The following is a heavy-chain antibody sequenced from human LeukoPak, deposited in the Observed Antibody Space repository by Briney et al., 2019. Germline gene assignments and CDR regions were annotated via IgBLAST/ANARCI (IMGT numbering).Heavy chain of an antibody. CDR1: GFTFSSYS. CDR2: ISSSSSYI. CDR3: ARGLTRYFQH. V-gene: IGHV3-21*01. J-gene: IGHJ1*01. Sequence: GGSLRLSCAASGFTFSSYSMNWVRQAPGKGLEWVSSISSSSSYIYYADSVKGRFTICRDNAKNSLYLQMNSLRAEDTAVYYCARGLTRYFQHWGQGTLVTVSS.